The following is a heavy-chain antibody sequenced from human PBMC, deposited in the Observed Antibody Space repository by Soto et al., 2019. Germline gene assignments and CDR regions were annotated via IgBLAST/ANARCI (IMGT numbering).Heavy chain of an antibody. CDR1: GYTFTGYY. V-gene: IGHV1-2*04. CDR3: ARSLRYSSGWYYFDY. Sequence: ASVKVSCKASGYTFTGYYMHWVRQAPGQGLEWMGWINPNSGGTNYAQKFQGWVTMTRDTSISTAYMELSRLRSDDTAVYYCARSLRYSSGWYYFDYWGQGTLVTVSS. D-gene: IGHD6-19*01. CDR2: INPNSGGT. J-gene: IGHJ4*02.